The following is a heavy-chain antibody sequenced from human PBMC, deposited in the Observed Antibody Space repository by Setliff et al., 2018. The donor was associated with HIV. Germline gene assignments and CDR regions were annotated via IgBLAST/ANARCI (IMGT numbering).Heavy chain of an antibody. V-gene: IGHV1-3*01. D-gene: IGHD6-19*01. CDR1: GYTFSNYV. CDR3: ARTLYSSFSSFDY. Sequence: ASVKVSCKASGYTFSNYVMQWVRQAPGQRLEWMGWINVGNGNTKYSEKFQGRVTITRDTSASTAYMELNSLRSKDTALYYCARTLYSSFSSFDYWGQGTLVTVSS. CDR2: INVGNGNT. J-gene: IGHJ4*02.